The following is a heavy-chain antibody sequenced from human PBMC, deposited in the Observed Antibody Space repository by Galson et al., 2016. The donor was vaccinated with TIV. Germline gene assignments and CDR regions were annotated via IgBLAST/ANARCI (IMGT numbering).Heavy chain of an antibody. CDR1: QFPFSDYW. Sequence: SLRLSCAASQFPFSDYWMNWILQAPGQGLGWVATIKQDGSDRYYGDSVKGRFTISRDNAKQLLYLHMSRLRVEDTAVYYCASDPLFGGMDVWGQGATVAVS. D-gene: IGHD3-10*02. J-gene: IGHJ6*02. CDR2: IKQDGSDR. CDR3: ASDPLFGGMDV. V-gene: IGHV3-7*03.